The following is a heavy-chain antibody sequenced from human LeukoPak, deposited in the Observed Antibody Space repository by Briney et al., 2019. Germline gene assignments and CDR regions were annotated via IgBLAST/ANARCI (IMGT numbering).Heavy chain of an antibody. Sequence: GESLKISCKISGYDFTTYWIGWVRPMPGKGLEWMGIIYPGDSDTRYSPSFQGQVTISADKSISTAYLQRSSLKASDTAMYYCARHRTSGGYSYGAFGYWGQGTLVTVSS. V-gene: IGHV5-51*01. CDR1: GYDFTTYW. CDR3: ARHRTSGGYSYGAFGY. J-gene: IGHJ4*02. D-gene: IGHD5-18*01. CDR2: IYPGDSDT.